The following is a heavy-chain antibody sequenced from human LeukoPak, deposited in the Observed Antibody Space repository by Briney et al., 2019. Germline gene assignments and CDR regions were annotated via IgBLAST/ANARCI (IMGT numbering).Heavy chain of an antibody. J-gene: IGHJ4*02. CDR2: ISSNGGST. CDR3: VKGSGAAAGYYFDY. V-gene: IGHV3-64D*06. Sequence: GGSLRLSCSASGFTLSSYAMQWVRQARGKGLEYVSAISSNGGSTYYADSVKGRFTISRDNSKNTLYLQMSSLRAEDTAVYYCVKGSGAAAGYYFDYWGQGTLVTVSS. CDR1: GFTLSSYA. D-gene: IGHD6-13*01.